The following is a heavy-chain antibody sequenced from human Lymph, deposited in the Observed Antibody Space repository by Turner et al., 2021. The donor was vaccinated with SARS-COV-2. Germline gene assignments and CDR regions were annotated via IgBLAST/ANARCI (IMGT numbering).Heavy chain of an antibody. Sequence: QMHLLQSGPEVQKPGTSVKVSCKASGFTFSSSAVQWVRQARGQRLEWIGWIVVGSGNTNYAQKFQERVTITRDMSTSTAYMNLSSLRSEDTAVCYCAAPYCSGGTCSDGFDIWGQGTMVTVSS. J-gene: IGHJ3*02. CDR3: AAPYCSGGTCSDGFDI. CDR1: GFTFSSSA. D-gene: IGHD2-15*01. CDR2: IVVGSGNT. V-gene: IGHV1-58*01.